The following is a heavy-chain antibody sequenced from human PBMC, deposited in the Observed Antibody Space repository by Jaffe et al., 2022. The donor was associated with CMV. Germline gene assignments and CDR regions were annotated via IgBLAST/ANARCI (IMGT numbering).Heavy chain of an antibody. J-gene: IGHJ6*02. Sequence: QVQLVQSGAEVKKPGASVKVSCKASGYTFTSYDINWVRQATGQGLEWMGWMNPNSGNTGYAQKFQGRVTMTRNTSISTAYMELSSLRSEDTAVYYCARVTSRGWYMSDYYYGMDVWGQGTTVTVSS. V-gene: IGHV1-8*01. CDR2: MNPNSGNT. CDR3: ARVTSRGWYMSDYYYGMDV. D-gene: IGHD6-19*01. CDR1: GYTFTSYD.